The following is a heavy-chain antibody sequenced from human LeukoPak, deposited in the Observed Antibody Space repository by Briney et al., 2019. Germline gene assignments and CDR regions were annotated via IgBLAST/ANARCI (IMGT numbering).Heavy chain of an antibody. D-gene: IGHD6-19*01. CDR2: INPRDGTT. J-gene: IGHJ4*02. V-gene: IGHV1-46*01. CDR1: GYTFTNYY. CDR3: ARGISVGVHDY. Sequence: ASVKVSCRASGYTFTNYYLHWVRQAPGQGLEWMGIINPRDGTTTYAQKFRGRLTMTRDTSTVYMELSSLRSGDTAVYYCARGISVGVHDYWGQGTLVSVSS.